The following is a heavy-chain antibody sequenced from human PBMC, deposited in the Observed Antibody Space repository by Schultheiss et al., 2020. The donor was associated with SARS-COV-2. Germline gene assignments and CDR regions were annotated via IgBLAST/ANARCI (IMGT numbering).Heavy chain of an antibody. J-gene: IGHJ6*02. CDR3: ARDLEPYYDFWSGYYQPLYYYYYGMDV. CDR2: ISYDGSNK. V-gene: IGHV3-30*07. CDR1: GFTFSSYA. Sequence: GGSLRLSCAASGFTFSSYAMHWVRQAPGKGLEWVAVISYDGSNKYYADSVKGRFTISRDNAKNSLYLQMNSLRAEDTAVYYCARDLEPYYDFWSGYYQPLYYYYYGMDVWGQGTTVTVSS. D-gene: IGHD3-3*01.